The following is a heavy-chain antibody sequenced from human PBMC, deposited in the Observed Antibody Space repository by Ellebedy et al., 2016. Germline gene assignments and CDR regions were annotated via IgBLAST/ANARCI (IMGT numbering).Heavy chain of an antibody. CDR3: TKVPLEGSDYIYGAFDY. V-gene: IGHV3-23*01. Sequence: GESLKISCAASGFTFSRYAMSWVRQAPGKGLEWVSSISGSGGGTYSAGSVGGRFTISRDKSKNTLYLQMNSLRPEDTAVYYCTKVPLEGSDYIYGAFDYWGQGTLVTVSS. CDR1: GFTFSRYA. J-gene: IGHJ4*02. CDR2: ISGSGGGT. D-gene: IGHD4-11*01.